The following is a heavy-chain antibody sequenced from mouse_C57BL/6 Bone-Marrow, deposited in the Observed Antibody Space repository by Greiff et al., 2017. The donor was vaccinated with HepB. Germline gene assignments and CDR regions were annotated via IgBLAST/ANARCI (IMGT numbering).Heavy chain of an antibody. CDR3: TSYYGSSYKGND. CDR2: IDPETGGT. V-gene: IGHV1-15*01. D-gene: IGHD1-1*01. CDR1: GYTFTDYE. J-gene: IGHJ2*01. Sequence: QVQLKESGAELVRPGASVTLSCKASGYTFTDYEMHWVKQTPVHGLEWIGAIDPETGGTAYNQKFKGKAILTADKSSSTAYMELRSLTSEDSAVYYGTSYYGSSYKGNDWGQGTTLTVSS.